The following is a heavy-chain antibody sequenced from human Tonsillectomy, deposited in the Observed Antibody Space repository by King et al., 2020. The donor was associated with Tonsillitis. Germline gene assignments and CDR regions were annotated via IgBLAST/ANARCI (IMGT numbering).Heavy chain of an antibody. Sequence: VQLVESGAEVKKPGASVKVSCKASGYTFTSYDINWVRQATGQGLEWMGWMNPNSGNTGYAQKFQGRVTMTRNTSISTAYMELSSLRSEGTAVYYCARWHDYVWGIYRYFPSSDAFDIWGQGTMVTVSS. CDR2: MNPNSGNT. CDR1: GYTFTSYD. D-gene: IGHD3-16*02. CDR3: ARWHDYVWGIYRYFPSSDAFDI. V-gene: IGHV1-8*02. J-gene: IGHJ3*02.